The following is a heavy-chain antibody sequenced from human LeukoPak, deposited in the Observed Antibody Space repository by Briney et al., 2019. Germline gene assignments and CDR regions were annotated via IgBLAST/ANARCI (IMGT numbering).Heavy chain of an antibody. CDR2: IIPIFGTA. CDR3: ARGMGYDYVWGSYRYELFDP. V-gene: IGHV1-69*05. CDR1: GGTFSSYA. J-gene: IGHJ5*02. D-gene: IGHD3-16*02. Sequence: ASVKVSCKASGGTFSSYAISWVRQAPGQGLEWMGGIIPIFGTANYAQKFQGRVTITTDESTSTAYMELSSLRSEDTAVYYCARGMGYDYVWGSYRYELFDPWGQGTLVTVSS.